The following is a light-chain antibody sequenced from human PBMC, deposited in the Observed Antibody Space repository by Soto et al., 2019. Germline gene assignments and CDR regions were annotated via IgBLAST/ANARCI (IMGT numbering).Light chain of an antibody. CDR3: ETWDSNTHTV. V-gene: IGLV4-60*02. CDR1: SGHSSYI. CDR2: LEGSGSY. Sequence: QSVLTQSSSASASLGSSVKLTCTLISGHSSYIIAWHQQQPGKAPRYLMNLEGSGSYNKGSGVPDRFSGSSSGADRYLTISNLQFEDEADNYCETWDSNTHTVFGGGTKLTVL. J-gene: IGLJ3*02.